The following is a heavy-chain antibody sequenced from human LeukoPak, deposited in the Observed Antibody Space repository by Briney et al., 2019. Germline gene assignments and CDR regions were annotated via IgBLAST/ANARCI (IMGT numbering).Heavy chain of an antibody. J-gene: IGHJ5*02. CDR3: SRLSHVAGAPKVSWFDP. Sequence: SETLSLTCTVSAYSISDGWVWGMIRQPPGKGLEWIGSIYHSGTTYYNPSLKSRVTVSVDTSNNQFSLKLTSVTAADTAMYYCSRLSHVAGAPKVSWFDPWGQGTLVTVSS. D-gene: IGHD1-26*01. CDR1: AYSISDGWV. CDR2: IYHSGTT. V-gene: IGHV4-38-2*02.